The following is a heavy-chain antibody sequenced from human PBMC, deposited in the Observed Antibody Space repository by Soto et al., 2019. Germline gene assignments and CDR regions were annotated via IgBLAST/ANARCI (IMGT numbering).Heavy chain of an antibody. V-gene: IGHV3-30*03. CDR3: ARGEGSIVVVVAFYGMDV. CDR2: ISHDGSGT. D-gene: IGHD2-15*01. Sequence: GGSLRLSCAASGFAFNTYGMHWVRQAPGKGLEWVAVISHDGSGTYYADSVKGRFTISRDNSKNSLYLQMNSLREEDTAVYYCARGEGSIVVVVAFYGMDVWGQGTTVTVSS. CDR1: GFAFNTYG. J-gene: IGHJ6*02.